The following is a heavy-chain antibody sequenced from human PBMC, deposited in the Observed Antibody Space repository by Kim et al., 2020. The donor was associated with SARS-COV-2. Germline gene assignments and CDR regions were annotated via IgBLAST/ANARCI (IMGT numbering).Heavy chain of an antibody. J-gene: IGHJ6*02. CDR1: GYTFTSYD. CDR3: ARGGRVRTIVGVVMDYYYYGMDV. CDR2: MNPNSGNT. D-gene: IGHD3-3*01. Sequence: ASVKVSCKASGYTFTSYDINWVRQATGQGLEWMGWMNPNSGNTGYAQKFQGRVTMTRNTSISTAYMELSSLRSEDTAVYYCARGGRVRTIVGVVMDYYYYGMDVWGQGTTVTVSS. V-gene: IGHV1-8*01.